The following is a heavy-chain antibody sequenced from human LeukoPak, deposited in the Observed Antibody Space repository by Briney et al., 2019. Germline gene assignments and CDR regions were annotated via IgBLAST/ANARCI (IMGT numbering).Heavy chain of an antibody. D-gene: IGHD3-16*01. CDR2: IGAIYYSGNT. J-gene: IGHJ5*02. V-gene: IGHV4-39*07. CDR1: VGSIISSSHY. Sequence: PSETLSLTCTASVGSIISSSHYWGWIRQPPGKGLEWIGSIGAIYYSGNTYYNPSLKSRVLISVDTSRSQFSLKLSSVTAADTAVYYCARVGDSWFDPWGQGTLVTVSS. CDR3: ARVGDSWFDP.